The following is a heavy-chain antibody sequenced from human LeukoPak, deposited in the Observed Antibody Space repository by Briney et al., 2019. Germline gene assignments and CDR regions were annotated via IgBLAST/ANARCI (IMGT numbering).Heavy chain of an antibody. V-gene: IGHV1-2*06. Sequence: ASVKVSCKASGYTFTGYYMHWVRQAPGQGLEWMGRINPNSGGTNYAQKFQGRVTMTRDTSISTAYMELSRLRSDDTAVYYCARVPGYYDSSGYYKFDYWDQGTLVTVSS. CDR1: GYTFTGYY. CDR2: INPNSGGT. J-gene: IGHJ4*02. CDR3: ARVPGYYDSSGYYKFDY. D-gene: IGHD3-22*01.